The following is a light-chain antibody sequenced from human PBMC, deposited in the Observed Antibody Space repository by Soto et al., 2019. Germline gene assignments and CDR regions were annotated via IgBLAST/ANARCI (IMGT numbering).Light chain of an antibody. Sequence: DIQLTQSPSFLSASVGDRVTITCRASQGISSYLAWYQQKPGKAPKLLISAASTLQSGVPSRFSGSGSGTELTLTISSLQPEDFATYYCQQLNSYPWTFGQGTKVEIK. CDR2: AAS. V-gene: IGKV1-9*01. CDR1: QGISSY. J-gene: IGKJ1*01. CDR3: QQLNSYPWT.